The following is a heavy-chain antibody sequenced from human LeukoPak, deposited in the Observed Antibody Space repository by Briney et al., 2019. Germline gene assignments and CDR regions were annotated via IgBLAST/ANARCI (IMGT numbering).Heavy chain of an antibody. D-gene: IGHD1-26*01. V-gene: IGHV4-39*02. CDR3: ARDSGTYYASD. CDR1: GDSISSTNYH. CDR2: IYYNGDT. J-gene: IGHJ4*02. Sequence: SETLSLTCTVSGDSISSTNYHWGWIRQPPGKGLEWIGSIYYNGDTYYNPSLKSRVTISVDTSKNQFSLKLSSVTAADTAVYYCARDSGTYYASDWGQGTLVTVSS.